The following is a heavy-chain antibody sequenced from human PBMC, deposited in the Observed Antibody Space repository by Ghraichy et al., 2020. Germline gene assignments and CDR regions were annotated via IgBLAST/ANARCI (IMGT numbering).Heavy chain of an antibody. D-gene: IGHD2-2*01. CDR3: ARGDCSSTSCYLGY. Sequence: GGSLRLSCAASGFTFSSYSMNWVRQAPGKGLEWVSYISSSSSTIYYADSVKGRFTISRDNAKNSLYLQMNSLRDEDTAVYYCARGDCSSTSCYLGYWGQGTLVTVSS. CDR2: ISSSSSTI. V-gene: IGHV3-48*02. J-gene: IGHJ4*02. CDR1: GFTFSSYS.